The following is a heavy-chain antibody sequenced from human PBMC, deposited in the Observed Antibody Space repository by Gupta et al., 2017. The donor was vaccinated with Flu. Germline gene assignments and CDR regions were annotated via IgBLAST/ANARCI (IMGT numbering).Heavy chain of an antibody. Sequence: QAPGKGLEWVSAISGSGGSTYYADSVKGRFTISRDNSKNTLYLQMNSLRAEDTAVYYCAKSYLIWEHSAFDIWGQGTMVTVSS. CDR2: ISGSGGST. V-gene: IGHV3-23*01. D-gene: IGHD1-26*01. J-gene: IGHJ3*02. CDR3: AKSYLIWEHSAFDI.